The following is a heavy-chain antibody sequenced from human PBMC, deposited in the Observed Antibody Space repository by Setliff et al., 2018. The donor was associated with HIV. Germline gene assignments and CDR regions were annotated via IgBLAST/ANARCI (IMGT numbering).Heavy chain of an antibody. CDR2: FSSDGGT. J-gene: IGHJ5*02. V-gene: IGHV3-23*01. D-gene: IGHD5-12*01. Sequence: PGGSLRLSCAASGFTFSNYVMGWVRQAPGKGLGWVSGFSSDGGTKYADSVKGRFTISRDNSKNTLYLQMNSLRAEDTAVYDCAKWRLSSGYETWGQGTLVTVSS. CDR1: GFTFSNYV. CDR3: AKWRLSSGYET.